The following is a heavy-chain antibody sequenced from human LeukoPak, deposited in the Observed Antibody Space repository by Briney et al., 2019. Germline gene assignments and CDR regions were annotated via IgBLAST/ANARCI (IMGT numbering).Heavy chain of an antibody. CDR1: GYTFISYG. CDR2: ISAYNGNT. CDR3: ARDQTDIVLMVYARFDY. D-gene: IGHD2-8*01. J-gene: IGHJ4*02. Sequence: ASVKVSCKASGYTFISYGISWVRQAPGQGLEWMGWISAYNGNTNYAQKLQGRVTMTTDTSTSTAYVELRSLRSDDTAVYYCARDQTDIVLMVYARFDYWGQGTLVTVSS. V-gene: IGHV1-18*01.